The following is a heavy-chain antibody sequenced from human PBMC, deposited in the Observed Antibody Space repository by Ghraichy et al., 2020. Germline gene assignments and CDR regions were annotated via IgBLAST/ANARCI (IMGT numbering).Heavy chain of an antibody. V-gene: IGHV3-23*01. J-gene: IGHJ4*02. D-gene: IGHD3-10*01. CDR2: ISGDGFYI. CDR1: GFTFSNYA. CDR3: AKNAQNGWPFYNY. Sequence: GGSLRLSCAASGFTFSNYAMTWVRQAPGKGLEWVSAISGDGFYIFYRDSVKGRFTISRDNSKNTLYLQMNSVTADDTAVYFCAKNAQNGWPFYNYWGRGALVTVSS.